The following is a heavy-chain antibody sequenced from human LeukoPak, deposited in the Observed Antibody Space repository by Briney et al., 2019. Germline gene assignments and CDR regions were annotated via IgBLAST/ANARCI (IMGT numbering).Heavy chain of an antibody. Sequence: ETLSLTCTVSGGSISSSSYYWGWIRQPPGKGLEWVSVIYSGGSTYYADSVKGRFTISRDNSKNTLYLQMNSLRAEDTAVYYCARGCRIAAPRGCCGYWGQGTLVTVSS. V-gene: IGHV3-53*01. CDR3: ARGCRIAAPRGCCGY. D-gene: IGHD6-13*01. CDR1: GGSISSSSYY. CDR2: IYSGGST. J-gene: IGHJ4*02.